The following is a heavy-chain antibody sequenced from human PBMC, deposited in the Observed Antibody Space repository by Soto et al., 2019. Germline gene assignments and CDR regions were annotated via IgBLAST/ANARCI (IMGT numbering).Heavy chain of an antibody. J-gene: IGHJ4*02. D-gene: IGHD3-22*01. CDR1: GFTVSSNY. CDR3: ARNYYDSSGGFDY. CDR2: IYSGGST. Sequence: GGSLRLSCAASGFTVSSNYMSWVRQAPGKGLEWVSVIYSGGSTYYADSVKGRFTISRDNSKNTLYLQMNSLRAEDTAVYYCARNYYDSSGGFDYWGQGTLVTVS. V-gene: IGHV3-53*01.